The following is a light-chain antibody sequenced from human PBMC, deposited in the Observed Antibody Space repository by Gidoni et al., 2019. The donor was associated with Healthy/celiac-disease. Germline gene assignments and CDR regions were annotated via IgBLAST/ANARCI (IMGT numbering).Light chain of an antibody. CDR1: QSVSSSY. CDR3: QQYGSSPVYT. Sequence: IVLAQSPGTLSLAPGESATLSCRASQSVSSSYLAWYQQKPVQAPRLLIYGASSRATGIPDRFSGSGSGTDFTRTISRLEPEDFAVYYCQQYGSSPVYTFGQGTKLEIK. CDR2: GAS. J-gene: IGKJ2*01. V-gene: IGKV3-20*01.